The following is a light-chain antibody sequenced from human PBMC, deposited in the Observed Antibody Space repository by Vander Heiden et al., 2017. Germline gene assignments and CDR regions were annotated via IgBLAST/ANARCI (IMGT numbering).Light chain of an antibody. J-gene: IGKJ2*01. Sequence: EIVLTQSPATLSLSPGQRATLSCWASQNIGTDVGWYQQKPGQAPRFLIYFASSRATGIPVRFSGSGSGTDFTLTISNVEPEDIAVYYCQQRASWPGTFGQGTKLEIK. CDR1: QNIGTD. CDR3: QQRASWPGT. CDR2: FAS. V-gene: IGKV3-11*01.